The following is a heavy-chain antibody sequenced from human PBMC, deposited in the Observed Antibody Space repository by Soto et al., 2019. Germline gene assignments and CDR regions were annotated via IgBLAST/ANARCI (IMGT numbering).Heavy chain of an antibody. V-gene: IGHV3-30*03. CDR2: ISYDGSNK. Sequence: PGGSLRLSCTASGFTFSNYSMSWVRQAPGKGLQWVAVISYDGSNKYYADSVKGRFTISRDNSKNTLYLQMNSLRAEDTAVYYCASASGWYGEFDPWGQGTLVTVS. D-gene: IGHD6-19*01. J-gene: IGHJ5*02. CDR1: GFTFSNYS. CDR3: ASASGWYGEFDP.